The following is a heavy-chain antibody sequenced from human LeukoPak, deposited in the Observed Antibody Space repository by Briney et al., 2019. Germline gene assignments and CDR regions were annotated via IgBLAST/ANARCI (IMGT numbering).Heavy chain of an antibody. Sequence: PSETLSLTCTVSGGSISSYYWSWIRQPPGKGLEWIGYIYYNGSINYYPSLKSRVTISVDTSKNQFSLKLSSVTAADTAVYYCARTWSGYTFDYWGQGTLVTVSS. CDR2: IYYNGSI. D-gene: IGHD3-3*01. J-gene: IGHJ4*02. V-gene: IGHV4-59*01. CDR1: GGSISSYY. CDR3: ARTWSGYTFDY.